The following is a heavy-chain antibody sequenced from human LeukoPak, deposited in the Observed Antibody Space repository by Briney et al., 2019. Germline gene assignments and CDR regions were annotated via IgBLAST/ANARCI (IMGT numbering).Heavy chain of an antibody. J-gene: IGHJ4*02. CDR3: ARVRRAYFDY. CDR1: GGFISSGGYY. CDR2: IYYSGST. V-gene: IGHV4-31*03. Sequence: PSETLSLTCTVSGGFISSGGYYWSWIRQHPGKGLEWIGYIYYSGSTYYNPSLKSRVTISVDTSKNQFSLKLSSVTAADTAVYYCARVRRAYFDYWGQGTLVTVSS.